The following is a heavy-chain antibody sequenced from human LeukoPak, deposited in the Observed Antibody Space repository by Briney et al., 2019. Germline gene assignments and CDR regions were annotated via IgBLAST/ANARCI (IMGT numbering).Heavy chain of an antibody. V-gene: IGHV5-51*01. J-gene: IGHJ4*02. CDR3: ARADLSTTGTTSV. CDR2: IYPGDSDT. D-gene: IGHD1-1*01. Sequence: GESLKISCKGSGYSFTSYWIGWARQMPGKGLEWMGIIYPGDSDTRYSPSFQGQVTISADKSISTAYLQWSSLKASDTAMYYCARADLSTTGTTSVWGQGTLVTVSS. CDR1: GYSFTSYW.